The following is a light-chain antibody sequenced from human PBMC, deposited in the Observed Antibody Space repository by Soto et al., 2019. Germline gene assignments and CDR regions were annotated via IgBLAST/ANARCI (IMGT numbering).Light chain of an antibody. Sequence: EIVLTQSPGTLSLSPGERATLSCRASQSVGSTYLAWYQQKPGQAPRLLIHGASSRATGIPDRFSGSGSGTDFTHTIRRLEPEDFAVYYCQQYGSSPPYTFGQGTKLEIK. CDR1: QSVGSTY. CDR3: QQYGSSPPYT. J-gene: IGKJ2*01. CDR2: GAS. V-gene: IGKV3-20*01.